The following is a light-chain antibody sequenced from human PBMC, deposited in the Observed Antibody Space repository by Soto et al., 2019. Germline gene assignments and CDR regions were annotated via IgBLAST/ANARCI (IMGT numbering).Light chain of an antibody. Sequence: QSALTQPRSVSGSPGQSVTISCTGTSSDVGGYNFVSWYQQHPGKAPKFMIYDVSKRPSGVPDRFSGSKSGNTASLTISGLQAEDEADYYCCSYAVTYYVFGTGTKLTVL. V-gene: IGLV2-11*01. CDR1: SSDVGGYNF. CDR3: CSYAVTYYV. J-gene: IGLJ1*01. CDR2: DVS.